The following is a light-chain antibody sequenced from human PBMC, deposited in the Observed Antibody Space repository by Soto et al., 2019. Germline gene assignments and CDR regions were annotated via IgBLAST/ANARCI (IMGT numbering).Light chain of an antibody. V-gene: IGLV1-44*01. Sequence: QSVLTQPPSASGTPGQWVTISCSGSSSNIGSKPVNWYQQLPGTAPKLLIYSNNQWPSGVPDRFSGSKSGTSASLAISGLQSEYEADYYCAAWDDSLNGYVFGTGTKLTVL. CDR3: AAWDDSLNGYV. CDR1: SSNIGSKP. CDR2: SNN. J-gene: IGLJ1*01.